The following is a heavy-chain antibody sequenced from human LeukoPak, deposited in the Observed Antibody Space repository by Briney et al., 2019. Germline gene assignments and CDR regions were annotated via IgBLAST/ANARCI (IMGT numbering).Heavy chain of an antibody. CDR2: MNPNSGNT. CDR3: ARVVVVEDYYMDV. CDR1: GYTFTGYY. J-gene: IGHJ6*03. D-gene: IGHD2-2*01. Sequence: ASVKVSCKASGYTFTGYYMHWVRQAPGQGLEWMGWMNPNSGNTGYAQKFQGRVTITRNTSISTAYMELSSLRSEDTAVYYCARVVVVEDYYMDVWGKGTTVTVSS. V-gene: IGHV1-8*03.